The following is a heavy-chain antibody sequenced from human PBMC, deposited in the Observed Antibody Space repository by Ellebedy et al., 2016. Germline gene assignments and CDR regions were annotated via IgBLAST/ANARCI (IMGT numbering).Heavy chain of an antibody. CDR1: GGSISSYY. Sequence: SETLSLTCTVSGGSISSYYWSWIRQPPGKGLEWIGYIYYSGSTSYNPSLKSRVTISVDTSKSQFSLRLSSVTAADTAVYYCARPGLPAAFPYYFDYWGQGTLVTVSS. D-gene: IGHD2-2*01. J-gene: IGHJ4*02. CDR2: IYYSGST. CDR3: ARPGLPAAFPYYFDY. V-gene: IGHV4-59*01.